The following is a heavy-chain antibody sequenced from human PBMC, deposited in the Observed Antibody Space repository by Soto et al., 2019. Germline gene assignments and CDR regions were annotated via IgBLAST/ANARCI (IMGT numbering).Heavy chain of an antibody. J-gene: IGHJ4*02. CDR2: IIPIFGTA. D-gene: IGHD2-2*01. CDR1: GGTFSSYA. CDR3: ARPLGNRSSTSCYGLDY. V-gene: IGHV1-69*01. Sequence: QVQLVQSRAEVKKPGSAVKVACKATGGTFSSYAISWVRQAPGQGLEWMGGIIPIFGTANYAQKFQGRVTITADESTSTAYMELSSLRSEDTAVYYCARPLGNRSSTSCYGLDYCGQGTLVTVSS.